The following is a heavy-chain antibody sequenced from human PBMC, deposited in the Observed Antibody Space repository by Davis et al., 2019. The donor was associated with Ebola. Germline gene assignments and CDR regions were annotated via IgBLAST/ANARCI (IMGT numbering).Heavy chain of an antibody. CDR3: ATRDSSSSWYYYYMDV. CDR2: IIPLFGAA. Sequence: SVKVSCKASGGTFSNYAISWMRQAPGQGLEWMGGIIPLFGAANYAQKFQGRVTISADESTSTAFMELTGLRSEDTAMYYCATRDSSSSWYYYYMDVWGKGTTVTVSS. CDR1: GGTFSNYA. J-gene: IGHJ6*03. V-gene: IGHV1-69*13. D-gene: IGHD6-6*01.